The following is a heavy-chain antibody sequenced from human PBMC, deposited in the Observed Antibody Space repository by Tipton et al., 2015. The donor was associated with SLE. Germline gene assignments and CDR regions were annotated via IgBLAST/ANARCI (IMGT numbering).Heavy chain of an antibody. CDR1: HTSFSTYS. CDR3: VRDQVGVGDFDY. Sequence: TLSLTCTVSHTSFSTYSWAWIRQSPERGLEWIGYMSHSGSANYNPSLKSRVTISVGTSRNHFSLRLTSVTAADTAVYYCVRDQVGVGDFDYWGQGALVTVSS. D-gene: IGHD3-16*01. CDR2: MSHSGSA. V-gene: IGHV4-59*01. J-gene: IGHJ4*02.